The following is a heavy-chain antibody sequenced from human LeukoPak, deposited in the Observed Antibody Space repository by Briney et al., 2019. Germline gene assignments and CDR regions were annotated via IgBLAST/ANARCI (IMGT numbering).Heavy chain of an antibody. J-gene: IGHJ6*02. CDR2: ISSDGGST. Sequence: GGSLRLPCAASGFTFSMYAMHWVRQAPGKGLEYVSAISSDGGSTYYANSVKGRFTISRDNSKNTLYLQMGSPRAEDMAVYYCVNYGMDVWGQGTTVTVSS. CDR3: VNYGMDV. V-gene: IGHV3-64*01. CDR1: GFTFSMYA.